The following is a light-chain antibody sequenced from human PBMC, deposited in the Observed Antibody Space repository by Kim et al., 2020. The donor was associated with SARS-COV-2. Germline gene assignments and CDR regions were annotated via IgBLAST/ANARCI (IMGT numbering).Light chain of an antibody. CDR3: NSRDSNDYVV. CDR1: SLRSYY. Sequence: ALGQTGSITCQGDSLRSYYATWDQQKPGQAPKVVIYGKDNRPSGVPDRFSGSSSGNTAYLTITGTQAGDEADYYCNSRDSNDYVVFGGGTKVTVL. J-gene: IGLJ2*01. CDR2: GKD. V-gene: IGLV3-19*01.